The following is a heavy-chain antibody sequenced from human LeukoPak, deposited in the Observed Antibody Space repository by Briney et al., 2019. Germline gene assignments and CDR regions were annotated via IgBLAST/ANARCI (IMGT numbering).Heavy chain of an antibody. CDR1: GGSISSSSYY. Sequence: SETLSLTCTVSGGSISSSSYYWGWIRQPPGKGLEWIGSIYYSGSTYYNPSLKSRVTISVDTSKNQFSLKLSSVTAADTAVYYCARLEDIVVVVAAHLWGQGTLVTVSS. V-gene: IGHV4-39*01. D-gene: IGHD2-15*01. CDR3: ARLEDIVVVVAAHL. CDR2: IYYSGST. J-gene: IGHJ4*02.